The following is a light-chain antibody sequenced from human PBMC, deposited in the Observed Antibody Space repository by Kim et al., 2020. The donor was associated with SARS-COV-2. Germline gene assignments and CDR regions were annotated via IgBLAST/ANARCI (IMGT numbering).Light chain of an antibody. Sequence: VAPGQTASITCGADSIGSKHVHWYQRKAGQAPVLVIYRDSSRPAEIPERFSGSNSGNTATLTVSRAQAGDEADYYCQVWDNNTWVFGAGTQLTVL. J-gene: IGLJ3*02. CDR2: RDS. CDR1: SIGSKH. V-gene: IGLV3-9*01. CDR3: QVWDNNTWV.